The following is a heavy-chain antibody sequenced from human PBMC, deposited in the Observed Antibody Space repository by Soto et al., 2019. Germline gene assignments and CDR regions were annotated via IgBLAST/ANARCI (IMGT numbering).Heavy chain of an antibody. CDR3: ARDRDRGHSSGWYDY. D-gene: IGHD6-19*01. CDR2: IYSGGST. V-gene: IGHV3-53*01. J-gene: IGHJ4*02. CDR1: GFTVSSNY. Sequence: GGSLRLSCAASGFTVSSNYMSWVRQAPGKGLEWVSVIYSGGSTYYADSVKGRFTISRDNSKNSLYLQMNSLRAEDTAVYYCARDRDRGHSSGWYDYWGQGTLVTVSS.